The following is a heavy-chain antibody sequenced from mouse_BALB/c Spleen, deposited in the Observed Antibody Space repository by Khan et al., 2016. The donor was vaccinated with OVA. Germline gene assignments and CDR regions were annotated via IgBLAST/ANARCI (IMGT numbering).Heavy chain of an antibody. CDR3: TSPYYADF. V-gene: IGHV1-9*01. CDR1: GYAFRSYW. CDR2: ILPGTGNT. Sequence: QVQLQQSGAELMKPGASVKISCKATGYAFRSYWREWVKQRPGHGLEWGGEILPGTGNTNYNEKFKGKATFTADTSSNTAYLQLSSLTSDDSSVYCLTSPYYADFWGQGTTLTVSS. D-gene: IGHD2-10*01. J-gene: IGHJ2*01.